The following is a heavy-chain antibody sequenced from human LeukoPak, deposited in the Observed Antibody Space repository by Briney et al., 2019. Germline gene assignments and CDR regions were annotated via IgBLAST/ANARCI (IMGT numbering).Heavy chain of an antibody. CDR3: ARLQLGNAYYFDY. V-gene: IGHV4-34*01. D-gene: IGHD6-6*01. CDR1: GGSFSGYY. CDR2: INHSGNT. Sequence: SETLSLTCAVYGGSFSGYYWTWIRQPPGKGLEWIGEINHSGNTNYNPSLKSRVTISVDTSKNQFSLKVSSGTAADTAVYFCARLQLGNAYYFDYWGQGTLVTVSS. J-gene: IGHJ4*02.